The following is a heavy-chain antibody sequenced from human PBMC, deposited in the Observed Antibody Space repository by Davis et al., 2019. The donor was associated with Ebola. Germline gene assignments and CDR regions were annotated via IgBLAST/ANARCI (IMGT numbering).Heavy chain of an antibody. CDR2: MNPNSGNT. Sequence: ASVTVSCKASGYTFTSYDINWVRQATGQGLEWMGWMNPNSGNTGYAQKFQGRVTMTRNTSISTAYMELSSLRSEDTAVYYCARRPVLRFLEWLSPRGGMDVWGQGTTVTVSS. CDR1: GYTFTSYD. J-gene: IGHJ6*02. V-gene: IGHV1-8*01. CDR3: ARRPVLRFLEWLSPRGGMDV. D-gene: IGHD3-3*01.